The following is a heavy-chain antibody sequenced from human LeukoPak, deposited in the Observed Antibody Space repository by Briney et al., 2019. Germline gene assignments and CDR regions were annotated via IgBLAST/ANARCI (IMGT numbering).Heavy chain of an antibody. D-gene: IGHD6-13*01. Sequence: GGSLRLSCAASGFTFSDYYMSWIRQAPGKGLEWVSYISSSGSTIYYADSVKGRFTISRDNAKNSLYLQMNSLRAEDTAVYYCARDTRRAAAASIFDYWGQGTLVTVSS. CDR3: ARDTRRAAAASIFDY. CDR2: ISSSGSTI. J-gene: IGHJ4*02. CDR1: GFTFSDYY. V-gene: IGHV3-11*01.